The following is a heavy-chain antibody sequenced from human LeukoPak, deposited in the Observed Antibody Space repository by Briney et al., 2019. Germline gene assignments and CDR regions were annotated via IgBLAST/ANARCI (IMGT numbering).Heavy chain of an antibody. CDR3: ARHSATRGSGYNGVGY. CDR1: GYSFPNYW. CDR2: IYPDDSDT. J-gene: IGHJ4*02. D-gene: IGHD5-24*01. V-gene: IGHV5-51*01. Sequence: RGESLKISCQGSGYSFPNYWIGWVRQMPGKGLEWMGIIYPDDSDTRYSPSFQGQVTISVDKSISTAYLQWSSLKASDTAMYYCARHSATRGSGYNGVGYWGQGTLVTVSS.